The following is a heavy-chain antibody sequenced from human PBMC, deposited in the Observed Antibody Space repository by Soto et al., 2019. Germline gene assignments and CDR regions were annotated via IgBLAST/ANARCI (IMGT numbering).Heavy chain of an antibody. CDR1: GFTFSDHH. J-gene: IGHJ4*02. V-gene: IGHV3-72*01. CDR3: ARRALAAAGTGYFDY. Sequence: PGGSLRLSCAASGFTFSDHHMDWVRQTPGKGLEWVGRTRNKANSYTTEYAASVKGRFTISRDDSKNSLYLQMNGLKTEDTAVYYCARRALAAAGTGYFDYWGQGTLVTVSS. D-gene: IGHD6-13*01. CDR2: TRNKANSYTT.